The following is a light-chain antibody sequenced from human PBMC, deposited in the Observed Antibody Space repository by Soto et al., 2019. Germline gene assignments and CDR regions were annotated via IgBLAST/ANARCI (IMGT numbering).Light chain of an antibody. CDR3: CSYAGTSTHTV. V-gene: IGLV2-23*02. Sequence: QSALTPPASVSGSPGQSITISCTGTSRDVGGYNLVSWYQQHPGKAPKLMISVVSKRPSGISDRFSGSKSGSTASLTISGLQAEDEADYYCCSYAGTSTHTVFGGGTQLTVL. CDR2: VVS. CDR1: SRDVGGYNL. J-gene: IGLJ7*01.